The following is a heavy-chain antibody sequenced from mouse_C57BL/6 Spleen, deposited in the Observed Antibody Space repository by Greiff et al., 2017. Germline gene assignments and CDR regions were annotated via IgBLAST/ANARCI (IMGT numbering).Heavy chain of an antibody. V-gene: IGHV1-82*01. Sequence: VQLQQSGPELVKPGDSVKISCKASGYSFSSSWMNWVKQRPGKGLEWMGRIYPGDGDTNYNGKFKGKATLTADKSSRTAYMQLSSLTSEDSAVYFCARGNPFAYWGQGALVTVSA. CDR3: ARGNPFAY. CDR2: IYPGDGDT. J-gene: IGHJ3*01. CDR1: GYSFSSSW.